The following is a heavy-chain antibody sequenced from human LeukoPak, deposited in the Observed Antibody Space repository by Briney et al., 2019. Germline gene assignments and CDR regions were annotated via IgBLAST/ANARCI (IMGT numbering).Heavy chain of an antibody. CDR1: GFTFSTYW. V-gene: IGHV3-74*01. CDR3: ARGSCTNGVCSVFDH. Sequence: GGSLRLSCAVSGFTFSTYWMHWVRQAPGKGLVWVSRVYSDRITTNYADSVKGRFTISRDNAKNTLYLQMNSLRAEDTAVYYCARGSCTNGVCSVFDHWGQGALVTVSS. D-gene: IGHD2-8*01. CDR2: VYSDRITT. J-gene: IGHJ4*02.